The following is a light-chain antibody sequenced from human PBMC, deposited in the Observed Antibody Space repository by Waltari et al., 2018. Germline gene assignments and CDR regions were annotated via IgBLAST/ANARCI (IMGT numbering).Light chain of an antibody. V-gene: IGKV4-1*01. Sequence: DIVMTQSPDSLAVSLGERATINCKSSQSCLYSSNNKNSLAWYRQKPGQPPKLLIYWASTRESGVPDRFSGSGSGTDFTLTISSLQAEDVAVYYCQQYYDAPRTFGQGTKVEI. J-gene: IGKJ1*01. CDR3: QQYYDAPRT. CDR2: WAS. CDR1: QSCLYSSNNKNS.